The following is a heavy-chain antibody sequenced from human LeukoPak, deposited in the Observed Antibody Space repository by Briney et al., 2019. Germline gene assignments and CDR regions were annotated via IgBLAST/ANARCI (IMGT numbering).Heavy chain of an antibody. CDR1: GGSISSSSYY. CDR2: IYYSGTT. V-gene: IGHV4-39*07. D-gene: IGHD4-11*01. J-gene: IGHJ4*02. CDR3: ARHYSNYATPDY. Sequence: SETLSLTCTVSGGSISSSSYYWGWIRQPPGKGLERIGSIYYSGTTYYNPSLKSRVTISVDTSKNQFSLKLSSVTAADTAVYYCARHYSNYATPDYWGQGTLVTVSS.